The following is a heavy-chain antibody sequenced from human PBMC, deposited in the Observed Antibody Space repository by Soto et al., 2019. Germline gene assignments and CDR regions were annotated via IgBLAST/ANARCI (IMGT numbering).Heavy chain of an antibody. D-gene: IGHD3-3*01. Sequence: EVQLVESGGGLVQPGGSLKLSCAASGFTFSGSAMHWVRQASGKGLEWVGRIRSQANSYATAYAASVKGRFTISRDDSKNTAYLQMNGLKTEDTAVYYCTSTYYDFWSGYYGIDYWGQGTLVNVSS. J-gene: IGHJ4*02. CDR2: IRSQANSYAT. CDR1: GFTFSGSA. CDR3: TSTYYDFWSGYYGIDY. V-gene: IGHV3-73*01.